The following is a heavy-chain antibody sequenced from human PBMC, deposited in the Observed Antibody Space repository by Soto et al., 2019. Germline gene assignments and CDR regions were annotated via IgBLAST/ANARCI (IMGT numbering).Heavy chain of an antibody. Sequence: ASVKVSCKASGDTFGRFTINWVRQAPGQGLEWMGGIKPISDITNYAQRFQGRVTFTADASTSTVYLELSSLRSEDTAMYYCATDNYKIHKLIGVWFDPWGQGTLVTVSS. D-gene: IGHD1-1*01. J-gene: IGHJ5*02. CDR3: ATDNYKIHKLIGVWFDP. V-gene: IGHV1-69*13. CDR1: GDTFGRFT. CDR2: IKPISDIT.